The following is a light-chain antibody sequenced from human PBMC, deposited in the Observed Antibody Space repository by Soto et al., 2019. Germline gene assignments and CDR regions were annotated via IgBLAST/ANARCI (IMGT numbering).Light chain of an antibody. Sequence: AIQLTQSPSPLSAFVGDRVTITCRASQGISTALAWYQQKPGKPPKLLLYDASTLESGVPSRFSGSGSGTDFILTISSLQPEYFATYYCQQFNSYPITFGQGTRLEIK. V-gene: IGKV1-13*02. CDR1: QGISTA. CDR3: QQFNSYPIT. J-gene: IGKJ5*01. CDR2: DAS.